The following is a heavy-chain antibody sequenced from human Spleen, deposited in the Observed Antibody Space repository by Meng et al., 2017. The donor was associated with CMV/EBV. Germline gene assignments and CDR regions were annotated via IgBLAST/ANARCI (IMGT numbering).Heavy chain of an antibody. CDR2: IYYSGST. J-gene: IGHJ4*02. D-gene: IGHD2-15*01. CDR3: ARVGRSSDY. V-gene: IGHV4-61*01. CDR1: GGSVRSDSYY. Sequence: SRTCTVSGGSVRSDSYYWSWIRQPPGKGLEWIGYIYYSGSTNYNPSLKSRVTISVDTSKNQFSLKLSSVTAADTAVYYCARVGRSSDYWGQGTLVTVSS.